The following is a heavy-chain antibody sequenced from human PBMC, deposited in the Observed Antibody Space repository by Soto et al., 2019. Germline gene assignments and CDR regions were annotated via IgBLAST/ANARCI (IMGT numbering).Heavy chain of an antibody. V-gene: IGHV4-59*08. Sequence: QVQLQESGPGLVKPSETLSLTCTVSGGSITNYYCSWFRQPPGKGLEWIGYINYDGYSAYNLSLKRRVTLSMDVSKPQFSLMLESVTATDTAVYYCARHGFGPLHGLVDVWGPGTTVIVSS. CDR3: ARHGFGPLHGLVDV. CDR2: INYDGYS. J-gene: IGHJ6*02. D-gene: IGHD3-10*01. CDR1: GGSITNYY.